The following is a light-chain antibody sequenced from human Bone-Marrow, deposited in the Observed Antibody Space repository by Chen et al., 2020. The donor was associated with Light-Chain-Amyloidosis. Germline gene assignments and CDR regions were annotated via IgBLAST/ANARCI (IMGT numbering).Light chain of an antibody. J-gene: IGKJ4*01. CDR2: GSS. V-gene: IGKV3-20*01. CDR3: QQYGTSPLT. CDR1: QTISSNY. Sequence: EIVLTQSPGTLSLSPGEGANLSYRASQTISSNYLTWYQQKFGQAPRLLIYGSSSRATGIPDRFTGSGSGTDFTLTINRLEPEDFAMYYCQQYGTSPLTFGGWTKVEIK.